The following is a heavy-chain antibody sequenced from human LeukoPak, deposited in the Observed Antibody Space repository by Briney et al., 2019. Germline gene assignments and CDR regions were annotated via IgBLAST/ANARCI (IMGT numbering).Heavy chain of an antibody. V-gene: IGHV3-74*01. CDR2: IGDDGSTT. CDR1: GFTFGRYW. J-gene: IGHJ5*02. Sequence: GGSLRLSCAASGFTFGRYWMRWVRQAAGKVLVWVSRIGDDGSTTAYADSVKGRFTISRDNAKNTLYLQMNSLRAEDTAVYYCARASRGNWFDPWGQGTLVTVSS. CDR3: ARASRGNWFDP. D-gene: IGHD3-10*01.